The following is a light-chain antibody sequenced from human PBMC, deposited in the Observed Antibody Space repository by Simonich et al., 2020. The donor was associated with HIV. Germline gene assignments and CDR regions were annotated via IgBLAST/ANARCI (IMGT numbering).Light chain of an antibody. Sequence: QSALTQPASVSGSPGQSITISCTGTSSDVGVYNSVSWYQQHPGKVPKLIISDVNNRPSGVSSRFSGSKSGNTASLTISGLQAEDEADYYCSSYTSTSSPVVFGGGSRLTVL. CDR3: SSYTSTSSPVV. V-gene: IGLV2-14*03. CDR2: DVN. J-gene: IGLJ3*02. CDR1: SSDVGVYNS.